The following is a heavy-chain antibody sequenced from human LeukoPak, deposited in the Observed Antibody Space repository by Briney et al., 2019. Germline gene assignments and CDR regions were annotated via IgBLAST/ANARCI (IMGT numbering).Heavy chain of an antibody. CDR3: ARSGGWDGMDV. CDR2: ISGSGGST. CDR1: GYIFSSYA. Sequence: GGSLRLSCAASGYIFSSYAMNWVRQAPGKGLEWVSAISGSGGSTYYADSVKGRFTISRDNSKNTLYLQMNSLRAEDTAVYYCARSGGWDGMDVWGQGTAVTVSS. D-gene: IGHD1-1*01. J-gene: IGHJ6*02. V-gene: IGHV3-23*01.